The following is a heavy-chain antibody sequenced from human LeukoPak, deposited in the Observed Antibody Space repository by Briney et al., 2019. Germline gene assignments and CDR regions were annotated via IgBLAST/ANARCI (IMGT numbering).Heavy chain of an antibody. CDR1: GGSISSYY. J-gene: IGHJ6*02. CDR2: IYYSGST. Sequence: SETLSLTCTVSGGSISSYYWSWIRQPPGKGLEWIGYIYYSGSTNYNPSLKSRVTISVDTSKNQFSLKLSSVTAADTAVYYCARHSEESYYYYGMDVWGHGTTVTVSS. CDR3: ARHSEESYYYYGMDV. V-gene: IGHV4-59*08.